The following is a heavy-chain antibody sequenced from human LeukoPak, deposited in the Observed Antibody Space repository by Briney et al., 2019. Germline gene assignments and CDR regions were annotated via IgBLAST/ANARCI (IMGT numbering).Heavy chain of an antibody. D-gene: IGHD4-11*01. J-gene: IGHJ4*02. V-gene: IGHV3-21*01. CDR2: ISSSSSYI. CDR1: GFTLSSYS. Sequence: PGGSLRLSCAASGFTLSSYSMNWVRQAPGKGLEWVSSISSSSSYIYYADSVKGRFTISRDNAKNSLYLQMNSLRAEDTAVYYCARDREATVTTPDFDYWGQGTLVTVSS. CDR3: ARDREATVTTPDFDY.